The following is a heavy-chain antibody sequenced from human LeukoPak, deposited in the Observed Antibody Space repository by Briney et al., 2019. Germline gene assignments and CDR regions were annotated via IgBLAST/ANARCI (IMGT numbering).Heavy chain of an antibody. CDR2: ISGSGGST. Sequence: GGSLRLSCAASGFIFSSYAMNWVRQAPGKGLEWVSAISGSGGSTYYADSVKGRFTISRDNSKNTLYLQMNSLRAEDTAVYYCAKDAQGGYDSSGYPDYFDYWGQGTVVTVSS. J-gene: IGHJ4*02. V-gene: IGHV3-23*01. CDR3: AKDAQGGYDSSGYPDYFDY. CDR1: GFIFSSYA. D-gene: IGHD3-22*01.